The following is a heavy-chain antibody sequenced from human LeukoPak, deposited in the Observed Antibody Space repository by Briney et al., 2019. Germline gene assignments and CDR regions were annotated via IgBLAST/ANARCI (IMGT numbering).Heavy chain of an antibody. CDR2: INSDGSST. CDR3: ARVLIATNWFDP. V-gene: IGHV3-74*01. CDR1: GITFSSYW. J-gene: IGHJ5*02. D-gene: IGHD5-24*01. Sequence: GSSLRLSCAANGITFSSYWMECVCQAPGKGLVWVSRINSDGSSTSYADSVKGRFTISRDNAKNTLYLQMNSLRAEDTAVYYCARVLIATNWFDPWGQGTLVTVSS.